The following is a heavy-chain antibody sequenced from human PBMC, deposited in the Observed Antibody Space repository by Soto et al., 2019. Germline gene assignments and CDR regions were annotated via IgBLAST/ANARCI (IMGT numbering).Heavy chain of an antibody. J-gene: IGHJ4*02. Sequence: GESLKISCKGSGYSFTSYWISWVRQMPGKGLEWMGRIDPSDSYTNYSPSFQGHVTISADKSISTAYLQWSSLRASDTAMYYCARHQPGTTYWFDYWGQGTLVTVSS. V-gene: IGHV5-10-1*01. CDR2: IDPSDSYT. CDR3: ARHQPGTTYWFDY. D-gene: IGHD1-7*01. CDR1: GYSFTSYW.